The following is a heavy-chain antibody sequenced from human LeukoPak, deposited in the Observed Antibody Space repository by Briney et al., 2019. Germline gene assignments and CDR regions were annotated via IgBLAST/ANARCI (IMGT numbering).Heavy chain of an antibody. V-gene: IGHV3-33*06. Sequence: GGSLRLSCAASGFTFSSYGMHWVRQAPGKGLEWVAVIWYDGSNKYYADSVKGRFTISRDNSKNTLYLQMNSLRAEDTAVYYCAKASQGTEYSSSSSYFDYWGQGTLVTVSS. CDR3: AKASQGTEYSSSSSYFDY. CDR1: GFTFSSYG. J-gene: IGHJ4*02. D-gene: IGHD6-6*01. CDR2: IWYDGSNK.